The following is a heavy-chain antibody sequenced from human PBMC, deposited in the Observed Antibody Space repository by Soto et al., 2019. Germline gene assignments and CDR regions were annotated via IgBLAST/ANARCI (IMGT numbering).Heavy chain of an antibody. V-gene: IGHV3-30*18. CDR1: GFTFSSYG. CDR2: ISYDGSNK. D-gene: IGHD2-2*01. J-gene: IGHJ6*02. Sequence: GGSLRLSCAASGFTFSSYGMHWVRQAPGKGLEWVAVISYDGSNKYYADSVKGRFTISRDNSKNTLYLQMNSLRAEETAVYYCAKDHSGYCSSTSCPGYGMDVWGQGTTVTVSS. CDR3: AKDHSGYCSSTSCPGYGMDV.